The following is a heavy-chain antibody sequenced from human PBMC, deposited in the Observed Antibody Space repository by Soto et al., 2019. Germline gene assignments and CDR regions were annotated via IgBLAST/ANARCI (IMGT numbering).Heavy chain of an antibody. V-gene: IGHV4-30-2*01. D-gene: IGHD4-17*01. CDR1: GGSISSGGYS. Sequence: SETLSLTCAVSGGSISSGGYSWSWIRQPPGKGLEWIGYIYYSGSTYYNPSLKSRVTISVDTSKNQFSLKLSSVTAADTAVYYCARDTAYGHYYYYYGMDVWGQGTTVTVSS. CDR3: ARDTAYGHYYYYYGMDV. CDR2: IYYSGST. J-gene: IGHJ6*02.